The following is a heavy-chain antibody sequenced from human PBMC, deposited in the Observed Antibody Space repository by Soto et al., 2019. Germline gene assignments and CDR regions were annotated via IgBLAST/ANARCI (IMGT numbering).Heavy chain of an antibody. CDR1: GFTFSSYV. D-gene: IGHD6-6*01. V-gene: IGHV3-30-3*01. Sequence: QVQLVESGGGVVQPGRSLRLSCAASGFTFSSYVMHWVRQAPGKGLEWVAVIPYDGSNKYYADSVKGRFTISRDNSKNELYLKMNSLSTGDPAVYYCARGHRSSGRFVTYRGQGALVTVFS. J-gene: IGHJ4*02. CDR2: IPYDGSNK. CDR3: ARGHRSSGRFVTY.